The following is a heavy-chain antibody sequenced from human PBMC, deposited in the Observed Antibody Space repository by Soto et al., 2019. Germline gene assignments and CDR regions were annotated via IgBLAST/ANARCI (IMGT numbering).Heavy chain of an antibody. CDR3: AGSSRQLGLYFFDF. V-gene: IGHV4-59*13. D-gene: IGHD3-16*01. CDR2: IYYSGST. CDR1: GGSISTFY. J-gene: IGHJ4*02. Sequence: QVQLQESGPGLVKSSETLSLTCTVSGGSISTFYWSWIRQPPGKGLEWIGYIYYSGSTNYNPSLRSRVTISVDTSRNQFSLKLSSVTAADTAVYFCAGSSRQLGLYFFDFWGQGTLVTVSS.